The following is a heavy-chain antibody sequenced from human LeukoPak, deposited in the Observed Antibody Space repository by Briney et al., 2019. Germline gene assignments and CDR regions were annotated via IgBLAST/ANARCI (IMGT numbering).Heavy chain of an antibody. CDR2: IIPIFGTT. J-gene: IGHJ1*01. CDR3: ARDYYYDSSGYHLAEYFNH. D-gene: IGHD3-22*01. V-gene: IGHV1-69*06. CDR1: GGTFSSYG. Sequence: SVKVSCKASGGTFSSYGISWVRQAPGQGLEWMARIIPIFGTTNYAQKFQGRVTITADTSTSIAYMDLRSLRSEDTAVYYCARDYYYDSSGYHLAEYFNHWGQGTLVTVSS.